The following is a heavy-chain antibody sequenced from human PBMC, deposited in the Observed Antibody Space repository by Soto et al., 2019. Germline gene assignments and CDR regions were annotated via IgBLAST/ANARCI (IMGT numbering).Heavy chain of an antibody. J-gene: IGHJ4*02. CDR3: AKTVGATKLEDY. V-gene: IGHV3-23*01. CDR2: ISNSDVAG. D-gene: IGHD1-26*01. Sequence: EVQLLESGGGLVQPRGSLRLSCSASGFSFNNHVMNWVRQAPGRGLEWVASISNSDVAGFYARSVWGRFSVSRDISTNTLYLNMTSLRVEDTAIYYCAKTVGATKLEDYWGQGTLVTVSS. CDR1: GFSFNNHV.